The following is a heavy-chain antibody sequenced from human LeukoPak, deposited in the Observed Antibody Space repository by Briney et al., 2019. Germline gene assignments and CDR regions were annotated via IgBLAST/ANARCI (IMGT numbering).Heavy chain of an antibody. CDR2: INHSGST. J-gene: IGHJ4*02. V-gene: IGHV4-34*01. Sequence: SETLSLTCAVYGGSFSGYYWSWIRQPPGKGLEWIGEINHSGSTNYNPSLKSRVTISVDTSKNQFSLMLSSVTAADTAVYYWARVRGSYDYVWGSYRRTNEGIIDYWGQGTLVTVSS. D-gene: IGHD3-16*02. CDR1: GGSFSGYY. CDR3: ARVRGSYDYVWGSYRRTNEGIIDY.